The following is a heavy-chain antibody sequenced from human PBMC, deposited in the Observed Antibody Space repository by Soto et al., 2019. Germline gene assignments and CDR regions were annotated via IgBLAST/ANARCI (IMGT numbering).Heavy chain of an antibody. J-gene: IGHJ6*02. Sequence: QVQLVQSGDEVKKPGASVKVSCKASGYIFVNYGIAWVRQAPGQGLEWMGWISPYTGNTHSATKVQGRLTMTTDTATRTVYMDLGSLTSYDTAVYYCVMVDNYVTPTPQDVWGQGTTVTVSS. D-gene: IGHD3-16*01. CDR3: VMVDNYVTPTPQDV. V-gene: IGHV1-18*01. CDR1: GYIFVNYG. CDR2: ISPYTGNT.